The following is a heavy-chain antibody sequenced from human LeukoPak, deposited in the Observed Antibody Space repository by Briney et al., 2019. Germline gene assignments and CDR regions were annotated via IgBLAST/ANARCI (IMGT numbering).Heavy chain of an antibody. CDR1: GFTFSSYG. J-gene: IGHJ2*01. D-gene: IGHD3-10*01. CDR3: SRDPRNQLPGGNWYFDL. CDR2: IWYDGSNK. V-gene: IGHV3-33*01. Sequence: GGSLRLSCAASGFTFSSYGMHWVRQAPGKGLEWVAVIWYDGSNKYYADSVKGRFTISRDNSKNTLYLQMNSLRAEDTAVYYGSRDPRNQLPGGNWYFDLWGRGTRVTVSS.